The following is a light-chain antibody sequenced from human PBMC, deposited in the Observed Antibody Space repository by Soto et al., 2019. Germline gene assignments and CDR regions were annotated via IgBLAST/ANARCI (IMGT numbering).Light chain of an antibody. CDR2: GAS. CDR3: QQSYSTPYT. V-gene: IGKV1-39*01. J-gene: IGKJ2*01. Sequence: DIQMTQSPSSLSASVGDRVTITCRTSRSISTYLNWYQQKPGKAPKFLIYGASSLQSGVPSRFSGGGSGTDFTLTISSLQPEDFATYYCQQSYSTPYTFGQGTKLEIK. CDR1: RSISTY.